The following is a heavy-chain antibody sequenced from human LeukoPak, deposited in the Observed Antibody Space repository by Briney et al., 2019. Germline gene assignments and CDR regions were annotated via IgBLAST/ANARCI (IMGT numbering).Heavy chain of an antibody. CDR3: ARVLGDADITIFGVVLNY. CDR2: INTNTGNP. CDR1: GYTFTSYA. Sequence: ASVKVSCKASGYTFTSYAMNWVRQAPGQGLEWMGWINTNTGNPTYAQGFTGRFVFSLDTSVSTAYLQISGLKAEDTAVYYCARVLGDADITIFGVVLNYWGQGTLVTVSS. V-gene: IGHV7-4-1*02. D-gene: IGHD3-3*01. J-gene: IGHJ4*02.